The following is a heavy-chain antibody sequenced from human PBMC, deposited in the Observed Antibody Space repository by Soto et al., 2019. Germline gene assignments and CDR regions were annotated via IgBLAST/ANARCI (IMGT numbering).Heavy chain of an antibody. D-gene: IGHD1-1*01. V-gene: IGHV4-59*08. CDR3: ARHVRHKWNDPKLDDYYYMDV. Sequence: SETLSLTCTVSGGSISSYYWSWIRQPPGKGLEWIGYIYYSGSTNYNPSLKSRVTISVDTSKNQFSLKLSSVTAADTAVYYCARHVRHKWNDPKLDDYYYMDVWGKGTTVTVSS. CDR1: GGSISSYY. CDR2: IYYSGST. J-gene: IGHJ6*03.